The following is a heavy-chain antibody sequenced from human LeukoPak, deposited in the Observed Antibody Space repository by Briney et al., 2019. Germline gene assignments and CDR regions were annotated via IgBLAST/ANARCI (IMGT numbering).Heavy chain of an antibody. D-gene: IGHD3-16*01. V-gene: IGHV3-23*01. CDR2: ISGSGGST. Sequence: GGSLRLSCAASGFTFSSYAMIWVRQAPGKGLGWVSAISGSGGSTYYADSVKGRFTISRDNSKNTLYLQMNSLRAEDTAIYSCAKMIALFDPWGQGTLVTVSS. CDR3: AKMIALFDP. CDR1: GFTFSSYA. J-gene: IGHJ5*02.